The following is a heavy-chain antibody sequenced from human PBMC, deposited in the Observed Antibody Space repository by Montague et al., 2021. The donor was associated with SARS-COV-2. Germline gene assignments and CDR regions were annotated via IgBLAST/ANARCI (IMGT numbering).Heavy chain of an antibody. CDR2: VSSNGAKQ. Sequence: SLRLSCAASGFTFTSYSMHWVRRAPGKGLEWLAIVSSNGAKQYYADSVNGRFTISRDNSKNTLFLQMNSLRAEDTAVYFCARVKTGPYVPIDFWGQGTLVTVSS. D-gene: IGHD1-1*01. CDR1: GFTFTSYS. V-gene: IGHV3-30*04. CDR3: ARVKTGPYVPIDF. J-gene: IGHJ4*02.